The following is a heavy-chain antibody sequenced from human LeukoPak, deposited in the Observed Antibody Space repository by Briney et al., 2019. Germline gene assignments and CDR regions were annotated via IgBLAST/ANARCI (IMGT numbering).Heavy chain of an antibody. D-gene: IGHD1-14*01. CDR2: IKQDGSEK. Sequence: GGSLRLSCAASGFTFSTYWMSWVRQAPGKGLELVANIKQDGSEKYYVDSVEGRFTISRDNAKNSLYLQVNSLRAEDTAVYYCARNQRRLDYWGQGTLVTVSS. CDR3: ARNQRRLDY. CDR1: GFTFSTYW. V-gene: IGHV3-7*01. J-gene: IGHJ4*02.